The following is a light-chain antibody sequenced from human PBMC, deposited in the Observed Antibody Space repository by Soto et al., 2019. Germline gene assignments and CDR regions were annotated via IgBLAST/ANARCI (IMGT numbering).Light chain of an antibody. CDR1: QTVSNNY. CDR3: QQRTNSPPWT. CDR2: GAS. Sequence: EIVLTQSPGTLSLSPGDRATLSCRASQTVSNNYLAWCQQKPGQAPRVIMYGASRRATGIPDRFSGGGSGTDFTLTISRLEPEDFAAYYCQQRTNSPPWTFGQGTRVELK. J-gene: IGKJ1*01. V-gene: IGKV3D-20*02.